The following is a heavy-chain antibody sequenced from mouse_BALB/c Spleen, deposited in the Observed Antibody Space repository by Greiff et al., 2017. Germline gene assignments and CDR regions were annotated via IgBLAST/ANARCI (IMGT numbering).Heavy chain of an antibody. J-gene: IGHJ2*01. CDR3: AREDTTVVAGYYFDY. Sequence: VQLQQSGAELVRPGSSVKISCKASGYAFSSYWMNWVKQRPGQGLEWIGQIYPGDGDTNYNGKFKGKATLTADKSSSTAYMQLSSLTSEDSAVYFCAREDTTVVAGYYFDYWGQGTTLTVSS. CDR1: GYAFSSYW. D-gene: IGHD1-1*01. V-gene: IGHV1-80*01. CDR2: IYPGDGDT.